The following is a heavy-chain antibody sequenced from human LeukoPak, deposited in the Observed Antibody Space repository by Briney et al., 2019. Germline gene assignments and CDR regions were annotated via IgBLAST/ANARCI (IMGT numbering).Heavy chain of an antibody. CDR3: ARGRITMVRGVNYFDY. CDR2: MYNSGYP. Sequence: SETLSLTCTVSGGSIDSDYWSWIRQPPGKGLEWIGEMYNSGYPNYGPSFKSRVTISVDTSKNQFSLKLSSVTAADTAVYYCARGRITMVRGVNYFDYWGQGTLVTVSS. V-gene: IGHV4-59*01. D-gene: IGHD3-10*01. J-gene: IGHJ4*02. CDR1: GGSIDSDY.